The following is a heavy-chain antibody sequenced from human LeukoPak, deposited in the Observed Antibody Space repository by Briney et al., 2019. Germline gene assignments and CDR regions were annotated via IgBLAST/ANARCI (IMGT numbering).Heavy chain of an antibody. D-gene: IGHD3-10*01. Sequence: GASVKVSCKASGYTFTSYGISWVRQAPGQGLEWMGWISAYNGNTNYAQKLQGRVTMTTDTSTSTAYMELRSLRSDDTAVYYCARDSLYYDSGSYYNDAYYYMDVWGKGTTVTISS. CDR3: ARDSLYYDSGSYYNDAYYYMDV. CDR1: GYTFTSYG. V-gene: IGHV1-18*01. CDR2: ISAYNGNT. J-gene: IGHJ6*03.